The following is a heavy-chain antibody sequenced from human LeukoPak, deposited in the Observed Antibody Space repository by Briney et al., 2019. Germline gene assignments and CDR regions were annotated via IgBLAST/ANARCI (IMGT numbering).Heavy chain of an antibody. CDR2: INPNSGGT. J-gene: IGHJ3*01. CDR1: GYTFTGYY. V-gene: IGHV1-2*02. CDR3: ASSGPTVLMWLAGLDV. D-gene: IGHD1-26*01. Sequence: ASVKVTCKASGYTFTGYYMHWVRQAPGQGLEWMGWINPNSGGTNYAQKFQGRVTLTRDTSISTVYMELSRLRSDDTAVYYCASSGPTVLMWLAGLDVWGQGTTVTVSS.